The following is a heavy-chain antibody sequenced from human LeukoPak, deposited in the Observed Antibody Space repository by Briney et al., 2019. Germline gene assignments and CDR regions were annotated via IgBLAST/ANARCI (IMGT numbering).Heavy chain of an antibody. V-gene: IGHV3-49*03. Sequence: GGSLRLSCTASGFTFGDYAMSWFRQAPGEGLEWVGFIRSKAYGGTTEYAASVKGRFTISRDDSKSIAYLQMNSLKTEDTAVYYCTRDGNYYGSGSYYFDYWGQGTLVTVSS. J-gene: IGHJ4*02. CDR1: GFTFGDYA. CDR2: IRSKAYGGTT. CDR3: TRDGNYYGSGSYYFDY. D-gene: IGHD3-10*01.